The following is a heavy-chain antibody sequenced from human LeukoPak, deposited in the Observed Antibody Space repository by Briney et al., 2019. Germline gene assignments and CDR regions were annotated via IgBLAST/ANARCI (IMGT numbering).Heavy chain of an antibody. Sequence: GESLKISCKGSGYSFTSYWIGWVRQMPGKGLEWMGIIYPGDSDTRYSPSFQGQVTISADKSISTAYLQWSSLKASDTAMYYCARPHSSRSPPNYFDYWGQGTLVTVSS. V-gene: IGHV5-51*01. J-gene: IGHJ4*02. D-gene: IGHD6-19*01. CDR1: GYSFTSYW. CDR2: IYPGDSDT. CDR3: ARPHSSRSPPNYFDY.